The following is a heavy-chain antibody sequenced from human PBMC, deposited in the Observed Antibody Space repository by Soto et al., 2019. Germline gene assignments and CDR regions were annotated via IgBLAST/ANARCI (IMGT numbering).Heavy chain of an antibody. Sequence: ASETLSLTCTVSGGSISGHSGVCIRQPAGKGLEGMGHTYPSGSTSYNLTLRSRATMALDTSTYKIFVNLTSMTAADTAVFYCVRGRSYSVYDFWGPGTLVTVSS. CDR3: VRGRSYSVYDF. V-gene: IGHV4-4*07. J-gene: IGHJ4*02. CDR2: TYPSGST. D-gene: IGHD5-12*01. CDR1: GGSISGHS.